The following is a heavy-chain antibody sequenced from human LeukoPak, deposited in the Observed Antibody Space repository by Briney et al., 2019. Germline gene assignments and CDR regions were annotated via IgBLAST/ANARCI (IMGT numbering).Heavy chain of an antibody. J-gene: IGHJ4*02. D-gene: IGHD2-21*02. CDR1: GGSFSGYY. V-gene: IGHV4-34*01. CDR3: ARAPSRAYCGGDCYGYYFDY. Sequence: SETLSLTCAVYGGSFSGYYWSWIRQPPGKGLEWIGEINHSGSTNHNPSLKSRVTISVDTSKNQFSLKLSSVTAADTAVYYCARAPSRAYCGGDCYGYYFDYWGQGTLVTVSS. CDR2: INHSGST.